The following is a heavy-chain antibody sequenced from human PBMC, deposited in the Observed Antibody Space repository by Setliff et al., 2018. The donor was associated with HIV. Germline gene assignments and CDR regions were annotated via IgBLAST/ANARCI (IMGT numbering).Heavy chain of an antibody. CDR3: ARDYFKEQWLVQAFDI. CDR2: IYPGDSDI. D-gene: IGHD6-19*01. V-gene: IGHV5-51*01. CDR1: GYSFTNYW. Sequence: GESLKISCKGSGYSFTNYWIGWVRQMPGKGLEWMGIIYPGDSDIRYSPSFQGQVTISADKSISTAYLQWSSLKASDTAMYYCARDYFKEQWLVQAFDIWGQGTMVTVSS. J-gene: IGHJ3*02.